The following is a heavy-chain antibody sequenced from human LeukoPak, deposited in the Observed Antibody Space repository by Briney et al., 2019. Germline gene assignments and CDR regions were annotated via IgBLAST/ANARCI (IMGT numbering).Heavy chain of an antibody. CDR2: ISGSGGST. CDR3: AREYCSSTSCWYYFDY. Sequence: PGGPLRLSCAASGFTFSSYAMSWVRQAPGKGLEWVSAISGSGGSTYYADSVKGRFTISRDNSKNTLYLQMNSLRAEDTAVYYCAREYCSSTSCWYYFDYWGQGTLVTVSS. D-gene: IGHD2-2*01. V-gene: IGHV3-23*01. J-gene: IGHJ4*02. CDR1: GFTFSSYA.